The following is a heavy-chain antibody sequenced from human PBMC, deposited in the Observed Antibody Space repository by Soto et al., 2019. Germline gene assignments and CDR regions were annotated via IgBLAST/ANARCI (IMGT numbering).Heavy chain of an antibody. Sequence: EVLLLESGGGLVQPGGSLRLSCAASGFTFSSYAMSWVRQAPGKGLEWVSAISGSGGSTYYADSVKGRFTISRDNSKNTLYLQMNSLRAEDTAVYYCAKDRSSSSGRNDYWGQGTLVTVSS. CDR3: AKDRSSSSGRNDY. CDR1: GFTFSSYA. D-gene: IGHD6-6*01. J-gene: IGHJ4*02. V-gene: IGHV3-23*01. CDR2: ISGSGGST.